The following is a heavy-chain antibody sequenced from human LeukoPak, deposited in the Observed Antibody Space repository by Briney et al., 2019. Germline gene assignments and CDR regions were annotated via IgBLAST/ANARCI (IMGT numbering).Heavy chain of an antibody. V-gene: IGHV1-18*01. CDR3: ARDGGRYFLDY. J-gene: IGHJ4*02. CDR1: GYTFTSYG. CDR2: ISAFNGNT. D-gene: IGHD1-26*01. Sequence: ASVKVSCKASGYTFTSYGISWVRQAPGQGLEWMGWISAFNGNTIYAQKVQVRVTMTTDTSTSTAYMELRSLRSDDTAVYYCARDGGRYFLDYWGQGTLVTVSS.